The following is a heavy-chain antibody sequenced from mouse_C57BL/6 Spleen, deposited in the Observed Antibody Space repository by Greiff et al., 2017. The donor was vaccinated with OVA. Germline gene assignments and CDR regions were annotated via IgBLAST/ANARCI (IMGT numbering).Heavy chain of an antibody. V-gene: IGHV1-59*01. D-gene: IGHD1-1*01. CDR2: IDSSDSYT. J-gene: IGHJ4*01. CDR3: ARRTNYYGSSPYYYAMDY. Sequence: VPLQQPGGELVRPGASVKLSCQASGYTFNRYWMHWVKQRPGQGLEWIGVIDSSDSYTNYKQKFKGKANLTVDTSSSTADMQLSSLTSEDSAVYYCARRTNYYGSSPYYYAMDYWGQGTSVTVSS. CDR1: GYTFNRYW.